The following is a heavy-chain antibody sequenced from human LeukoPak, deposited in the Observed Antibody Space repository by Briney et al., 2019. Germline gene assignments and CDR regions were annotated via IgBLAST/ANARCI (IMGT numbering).Heavy chain of an antibody. V-gene: IGHV3-74*01. Sequence: GGSLRLSCAASGFSFSSYWMHWVRRPPGEGLVWVSHINPDARTTTYADSVKGRFTISRDNAQNTLYLQMNSLRAEDTAVYYCARGTALQDYWGQGTLVTVSS. D-gene: IGHD2-2*02. CDR2: INPDARTT. CDR1: GFSFSSYW. J-gene: IGHJ4*02. CDR3: ARGTALQDY.